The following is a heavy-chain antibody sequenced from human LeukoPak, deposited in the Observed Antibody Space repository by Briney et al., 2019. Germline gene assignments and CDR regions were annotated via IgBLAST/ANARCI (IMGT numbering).Heavy chain of an antibody. CDR1: GYTFTGYY. Sequence: GASVNVSFKASGYTFTGYYMHWVRQAPGQGLEWMGWINPNSGGTNYAQKFQGWVTMTRDTSISTAYMGLSRLRSDDTAVYYCARADTPSGMDVWGQGTTVTVSS. D-gene: IGHD2-2*02. CDR2: INPNSGGT. J-gene: IGHJ6*02. V-gene: IGHV1-2*04. CDR3: ARADTPSGMDV.